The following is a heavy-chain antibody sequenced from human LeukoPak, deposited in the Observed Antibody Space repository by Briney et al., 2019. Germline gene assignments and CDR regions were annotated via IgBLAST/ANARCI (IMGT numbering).Heavy chain of an antibody. V-gene: IGHV4-4*09. CDR2: IYTSGST. J-gene: IGHJ4*02. Sequence: SETLSLTCSVSGDSISSYYWSWIRQPPGKGPEWIGYIYTSGSTNYNPSLKSRVPISVDTCKNQFSLRLSSVTAAETAAYDCARQDSSGYYFPLDYWGQGTLVTVSS. CDR3: ARQDSSGYYFPLDY. D-gene: IGHD3-22*01. CDR1: GDSISSYY.